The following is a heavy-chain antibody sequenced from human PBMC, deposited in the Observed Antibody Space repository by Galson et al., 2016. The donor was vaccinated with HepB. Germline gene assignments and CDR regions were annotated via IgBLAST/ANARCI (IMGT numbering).Heavy chain of an antibody. V-gene: IGHV3-30*04. CDR1: GFTFSHFA. Sequence: SLRLSCAASGFTFSHFAMQWVRQAPGTGLEWVAVTAYDGSNSYHADSVKGRFTISRDNSKNTLYLQMNILTTEDTAINFCARDSPGGIDDWGQGIPVTVSS. CDR2: TAYDGSNS. J-gene: IGHJ1*01. CDR3: ARDSPGGIDD. D-gene: IGHD1-26*01.